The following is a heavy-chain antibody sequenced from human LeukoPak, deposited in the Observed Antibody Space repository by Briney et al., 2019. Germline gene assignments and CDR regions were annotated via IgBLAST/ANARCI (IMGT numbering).Heavy chain of an antibody. V-gene: IGHV4-39*01. J-gene: IGHJ4*02. Sequence: SETLSLTCTVSGASISSSSYYWGWIRQPPGKGLEWIGSIYYNGDTYYNSSLKSRLTISVDTSKNQFTLKLSSMTAADTALYYCARLRGYASGNPGYWGQGSLVTVSS. CDR2: IYYNGDT. CDR3: ARLRGYASGNPGY. D-gene: IGHD5-18*01. CDR1: GASISSSSYY.